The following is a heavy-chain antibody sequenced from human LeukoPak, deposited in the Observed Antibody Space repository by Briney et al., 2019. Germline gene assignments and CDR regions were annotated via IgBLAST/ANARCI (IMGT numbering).Heavy chain of an antibody. J-gene: IGHJ4*02. Sequence: ASVKVSCKASGYTFTSYGISWVRQAPGQGLEWMGWINPNSGGTNYAQKFQGRVTMTRDTSISTAYMELSRLRSDDTAVYYCASIEYSGSYYGTYWGQGTLVTVSS. D-gene: IGHD1-26*01. CDR1: GYTFTSYG. V-gene: IGHV1-2*02. CDR3: ASIEYSGSYYGTY. CDR2: INPNSGGT.